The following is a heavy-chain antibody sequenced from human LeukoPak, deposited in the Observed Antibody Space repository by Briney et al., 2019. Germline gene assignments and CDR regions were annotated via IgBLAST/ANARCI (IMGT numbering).Heavy chain of an antibody. V-gene: IGHV4-4*07. D-gene: IGHD6-13*01. Sequence: SESLSLTCTVSGDSISNYYWSWIRQPAGKGLEWIGRIYTSGSTNYNPSLKSRVTMSVDTSKNQFSLKLSSVTAADTAVYYCARHRAIAAAPDYWGQGTLVTVSS. CDR3: ARHRAIAAAPDY. J-gene: IGHJ4*02. CDR2: IYTSGST. CDR1: GDSISNYY.